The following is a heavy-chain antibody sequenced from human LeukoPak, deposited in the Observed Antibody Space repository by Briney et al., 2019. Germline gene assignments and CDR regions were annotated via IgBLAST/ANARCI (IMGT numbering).Heavy chain of an antibody. CDR1: GDSVSITSAA. D-gene: IGHD1-14*01. Sequence: SQTLSLTCAISGDSVSITSAAWNWIRQSASRGLEWLGWTYYKSRWSNDYAVSVRSRIAISPETTNNQVSLQLNSVTPEDTAVYYCARGGLPGCRHYFYYMDVWGEGTTVTVSS. CDR2: TYYKSRWSN. CDR3: ARGGLPGCRHYFYYMDV. J-gene: IGHJ6*03. V-gene: IGHV6-1*01.